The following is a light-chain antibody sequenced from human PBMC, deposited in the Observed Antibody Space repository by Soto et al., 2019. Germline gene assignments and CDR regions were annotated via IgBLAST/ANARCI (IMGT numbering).Light chain of an antibody. CDR1: QSVSSSY. CDR3: QQYGSSPPKT. Sequence: EIVLTQSPGTLSFSPGERATLSCRAIQSVSSSYLAWYQQKPGQAPRLLIYGASSRATGIPDRFSGSGSGTDLTLTISRLEPEDFAVYYCQQYGSSPPKTFGQGTKVDIK. V-gene: IGKV3-20*01. J-gene: IGKJ1*01. CDR2: GAS.